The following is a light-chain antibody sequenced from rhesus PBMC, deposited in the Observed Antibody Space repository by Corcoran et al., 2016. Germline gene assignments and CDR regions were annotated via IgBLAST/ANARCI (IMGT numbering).Light chain of an antibody. Sequence: DIQMTQSPCSLSASVGDTVTITCRASQSVSSWLAWYQQKPEKVPKLLIYKESSLQSGVPSRCSGSGSVTDFTLTINSLPSDDFATYYFQQYSSSPYSFGQGTKVEIK. J-gene: IGKJ2*01. CDR3: QQYSSSPYS. CDR2: KES. V-gene: IGKV1-22*01. CDR1: QSVSSW.